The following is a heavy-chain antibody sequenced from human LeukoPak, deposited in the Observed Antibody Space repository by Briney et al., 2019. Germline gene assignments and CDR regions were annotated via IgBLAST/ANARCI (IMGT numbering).Heavy chain of an antibody. CDR2: ISGSGGST. CDR1: GFTFDDYA. CDR3: AKDERTAAAGTLCTD. V-gene: IGHV3-23*01. J-gene: IGHJ4*02. D-gene: IGHD6-13*01. Sequence: TGGSLRLSCAASGFTFDDYAMSWVRQAPGKGLEWVSPISGSGGSTYYADSVKGRFTISRDNSKNTLYLQMNSLRAEDTAVYYCAKDERTAAAGTLCTDWGQGTLVTVSS.